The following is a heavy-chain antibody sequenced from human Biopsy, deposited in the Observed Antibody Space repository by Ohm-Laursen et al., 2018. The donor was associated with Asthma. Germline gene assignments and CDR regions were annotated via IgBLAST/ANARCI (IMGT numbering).Heavy chain of an antibody. D-gene: IGHD2-2*01. V-gene: IGHV1-69*01. CDR1: GGTFNTYV. J-gene: IGHJ4*02. CDR3: ARKAGSCTSRTCYSLDF. CDR2: INSVFGTT. Sequence: SSVKISCKSLGGTFNTYVIGWVRQAPGQGLEWMGGINSVFGTTTYPQKFQDRVTITADDSTSTVYMELSSLRSEDTAVYYCARKAGSCTSRTCYSLDFWGQGTLVTVSS.